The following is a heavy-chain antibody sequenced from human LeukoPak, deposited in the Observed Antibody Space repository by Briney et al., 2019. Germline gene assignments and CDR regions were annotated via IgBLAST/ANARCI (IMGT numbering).Heavy chain of an antibody. Sequence: TSETLSLTCTVSGGSISSYYWSWIRQPPGKGLEWIGYIYYSGSTNYNPSLKSRVTISVDTSKNQFSLKLSSVTAADTAVYYCARATMFDYWGQGTLVTVSS. V-gene: IGHV4-59*01. J-gene: IGHJ4*02. CDR1: GGSISSYY. CDR2: IYYSGST. CDR3: ARATMFDY.